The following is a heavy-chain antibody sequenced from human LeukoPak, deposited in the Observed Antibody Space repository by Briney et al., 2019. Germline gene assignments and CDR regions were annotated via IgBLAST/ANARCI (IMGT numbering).Heavy chain of an antibody. V-gene: IGHV1-46*01. J-gene: IGHJ6*02. CDR1: GYTFTSYY. D-gene: IGHD1-26*01. CDR2: INPSGGST. Sequence: GASVKVSCKASGYTFTSYYMHWVRQAPGQGLEWMGIINPSGGSTSYAQKFQGRVTMTRDTSTSTVYMELSSLRSEDTAVYYCARDRWELKGSYYYYGMDVWGQGTTVTVSS. CDR3: ARDRWELKGSYYYYGMDV.